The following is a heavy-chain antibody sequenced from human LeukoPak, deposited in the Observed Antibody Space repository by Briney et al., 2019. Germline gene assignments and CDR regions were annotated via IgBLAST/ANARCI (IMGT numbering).Heavy chain of an antibody. Sequence: GGSLRLSGAASGLTFSSYAMTWVRQAPGKGLEWVSSISVGSISTYYADSMKGRFTISRDNSKNTLYLQMNSLRAEDTATYYCAKGSDRYYYDYWGQGTLVTVSS. J-gene: IGHJ4*02. CDR3: AKGSDRYYYDY. CDR2: ISVGSIST. V-gene: IGHV3-23*01. CDR1: GLTFSSYA.